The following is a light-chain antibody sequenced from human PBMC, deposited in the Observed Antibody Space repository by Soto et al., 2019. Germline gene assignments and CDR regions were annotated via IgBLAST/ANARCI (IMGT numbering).Light chain of an antibody. CDR1: SGHSGYA. CDR2: LNSNGSH. J-gene: IGLJ2*01. Sequence: QSVLTQSPSASASLGASVKLTCTLNSGHSGYAIAWHQRPPEKGPRYLMKLNSNGSHTKGDGIPDRFSGSSSGAERYLTISSLHSEDKADYYCQTWDTGVIFGGGTKLTVL. V-gene: IGLV4-69*01. CDR3: QTWDTGVI.